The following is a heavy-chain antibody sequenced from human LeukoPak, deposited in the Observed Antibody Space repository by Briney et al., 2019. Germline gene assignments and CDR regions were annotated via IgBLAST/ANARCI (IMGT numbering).Heavy chain of an antibody. J-gene: IGHJ4*02. CDR2: VSEDGGTT. CDR3: ARAGDGFGY. CDR1: GFTISSYW. V-gene: IGHV3-74*01. D-gene: IGHD7-27*01. Sequence: GGSLRLSCAASGFTISSYWMHWVRQIPGKGLVRVARVSEDGGTTSYADSVRGRFTNSRDNAKNTLFLQMSSLRVEDTAVYYCARAGDGFGYWGQGTLVTVSS.